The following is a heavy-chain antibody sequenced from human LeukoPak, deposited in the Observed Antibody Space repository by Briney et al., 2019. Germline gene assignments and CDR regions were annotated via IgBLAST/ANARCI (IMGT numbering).Heavy chain of an antibody. CDR1: GGSISSYY. D-gene: IGHD1-26*01. J-gene: IGHJ4*02. V-gene: IGHV4-59*01. CDR2: IYYSGST. CDR3: ARAPSGGYYSA. Sequence: SETLSLTCTVSGGSISSYYWSWIRQPPGKGLEWIGYIYYSGSTNYNPSLKSRVTISIDTSKTQFSLKLSSVTAADTAVYYCARAPSGGYYSAGGQGTLVTVSS.